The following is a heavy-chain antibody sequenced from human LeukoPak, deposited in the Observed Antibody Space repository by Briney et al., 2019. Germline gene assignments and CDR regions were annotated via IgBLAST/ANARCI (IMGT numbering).Heavy chain of an antibody. V-gene: IGHV5-51*01. J-gene: IGHJ5*02. D-gene: IGHD2-2*01. CDR1: GYSFTTYW. CDR2: IYPGDSDT. CDR3: ARSGVPGAMTWFDP. Sequence: NHGESLKISCKASGYSFTTYWIGWVRQMPGKGLEWMGIIYPGDSDTRYSPSFQGQVTISVDKSINTAYLQWRSLKTSDTAMYYCARSGVPGAMTWFDPWGQGTLVTVSS.